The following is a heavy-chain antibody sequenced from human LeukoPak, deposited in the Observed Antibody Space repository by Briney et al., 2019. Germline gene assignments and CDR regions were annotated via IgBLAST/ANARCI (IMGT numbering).Heavy chain of an antibody. Sequence: PRASVKVSCKAPGYTFTSYYMHWVRQAPGQGLEWMGIINPSGGSTSYAQKFQGRVTMTRDMSTSTVYMELSSLRSEDTAVYYCARGPSTVTPFDYWGQGTLVTVSS. V-gene: IGHV1-46*01. CDR3: ARGPSTVTPFDY. D-gene: IGHD4-11*01. CDR1: GYTFTSYY. J-gene: IGHJ4*02. CDR2: INPSGGST.